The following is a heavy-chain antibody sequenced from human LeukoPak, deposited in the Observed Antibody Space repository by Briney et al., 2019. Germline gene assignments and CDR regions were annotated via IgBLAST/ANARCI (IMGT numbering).Heavy chain of an antibody. Sequence: PSQTLSLTCTVSGGSISSGDYYWSWIRQPPGKGLEWIGYIYHSGSTYYNPSLKSRVTISVDRSKNQFSLKLSSVTAADTAVYYCLYSSSWYYFDYWGQGTLVTVSS. CDR1: GGSISSGDYY. D-gene: IGHD6-13*01. CDR3: LYSSSWYYFDY. J-gene: IGHJ4*02. CDR2: IYHSGST. V-gene: IGHV4-30-2*01.